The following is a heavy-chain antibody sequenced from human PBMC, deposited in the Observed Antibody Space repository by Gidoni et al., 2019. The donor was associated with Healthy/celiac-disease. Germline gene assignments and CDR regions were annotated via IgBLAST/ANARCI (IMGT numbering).Heavy chain of an antibody. J-gene: IGHJ4*02. Sequence: QVQLVESGGGVVQPGSSLRLSCAASGFTFSSYGMHWVRQAPGKGLEWVAVISDDGSNKYYADSVKGRCTISRDNSKNTLYLQMNSLRAEDTAVYYCAKESELVAAAGTFDYWGQGTLVTVSS. V-gene: IGHV3-30*18. CDR1: GFTFSSYG. CDR3: AKESELVAAAGTFDY. CDR2: ISDDGSNK. D-gene: IGHD6-13*01.